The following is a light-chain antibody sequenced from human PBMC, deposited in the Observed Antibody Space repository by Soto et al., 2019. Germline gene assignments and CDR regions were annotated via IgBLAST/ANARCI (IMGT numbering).Light chain of an antibody. Sequence: DIQMTQSPSSLSASVGDIFTISCRAXQTISTFLHWYQHKPGRAPRLLISDVSTLQSGVPSRFSGSGSGTDFTLTINSLQPEDFATYYCQQTFATPLQVGNSFSHTFGQGTKVDIK. J-gene: IGKJ2*01. V-gene: IGKV1-39*01. CDR1: QTISTF. CDR2: DVS. CDR3: QQTFATPLQVGNSFSHT.